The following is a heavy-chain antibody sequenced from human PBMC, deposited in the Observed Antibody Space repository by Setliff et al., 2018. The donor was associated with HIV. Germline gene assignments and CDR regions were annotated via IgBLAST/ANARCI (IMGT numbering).Heavy chain of an antibody. CDR2: ISYDGSKK. CDR1: GFTFSSYG. CDR3: AKIPHTGDSASDV. Sequence: GGSLRLSCAASGFTFSSYGMHWVRQAPGKGLEWVSLISYDGSKKYYADSVKGRFSISRDNPKNTVYLQMNSLRPEDTALYYCAKIPHTGDSASDVWGQGTMVTVSS. D-gene: IGHD7-27*01. J-gene: IGHJ3*01. V-gene: IGHV3-30*18.